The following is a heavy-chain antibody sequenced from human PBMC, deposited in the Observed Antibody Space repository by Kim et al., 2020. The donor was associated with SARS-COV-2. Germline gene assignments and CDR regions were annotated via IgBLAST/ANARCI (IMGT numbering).Heavy chain of an antibody. CDR1: GGSISSGGYY. D-gene: IGHD3-9*01. CDR3: ARGYYDILTGSQPDKYYFDY. V-gene: IGHV4-31*03. Sequence: SETLSLTCTVSGGSISSGGYYWSWIRQHPGKGLEWIGYIYYSGSTYYNPSLKSRVTISVDTSKNQFSLKLSSVTAADTAVYYCARGYYDILTGSQPDKYYFDYWGQGTLVTVSS. CDR2: IYYSGST. J-gene: IGHJ4*02.